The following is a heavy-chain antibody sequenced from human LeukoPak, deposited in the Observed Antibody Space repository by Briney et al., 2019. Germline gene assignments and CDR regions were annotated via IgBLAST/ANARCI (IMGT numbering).Heavy chain of an antibody. CDR3: ARELQSHPDFDL. V-gene: IGHV4-39*07. J-gene: IGHJ2*01. CDR2: INHSGST. D-gene: IGHD1-1*01. Sequence: SETLSLTCTVSGGSISSGGYYWSWIRQPPGKGLEWIGEINHSGSTNYNPSLKSRVTISVDTSKNQFSLKLSSVTAADTAVYYCARELQSHPDFDLWGRGTLVTVSS. CDR1: GGSISSGGYY.